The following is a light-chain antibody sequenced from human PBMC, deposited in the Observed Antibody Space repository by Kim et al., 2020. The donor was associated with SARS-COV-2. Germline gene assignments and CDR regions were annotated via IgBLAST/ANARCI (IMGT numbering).Light chain of an antibody. CDR2: GAS. CDR3: QHYNNWSMYT. V-gene: IGKV3-15*01. J-gene: IGKJ2*01. Sequence: VSPGERATLSGRASQSVDSNVAWYQQRPGQAPRLLIYGASTRATTVPARFSGSGSGTEFTLTISSLQSEDFAVYYCQHYNNWSMYTFGQGTKLEI. CDR1: QSVDSN.